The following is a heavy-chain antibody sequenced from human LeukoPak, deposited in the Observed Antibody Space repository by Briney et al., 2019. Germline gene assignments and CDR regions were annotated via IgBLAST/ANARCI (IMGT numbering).Heavy chain of an antibody. D-gene: IGHD1-26*01. CDR3: ARDHRELSES. V-gene: IGHV4-61*02. Sequence: PSETLSLTCTVSGGSISSGSYYWSWIRQPAGKGLEWIGRIYTSGSTNYNPSLKSRVTISVDTSKNQFSLKLSSVTAADTAVYYCARDHRELSESWGQGTLVTVSS. CDR1: GGSISSGSYY. CDR2: IYTSGST. J-gene: IGHJ4*02.